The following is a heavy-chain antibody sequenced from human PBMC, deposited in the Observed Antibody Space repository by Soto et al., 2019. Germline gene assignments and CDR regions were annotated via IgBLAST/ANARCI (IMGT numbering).Heavy chain of an antibody. Sequence: SVKVSGKASGSTSSSYAISQVRQAPGQGLEWMGGIMRNFGTANYAQKLQGRVTITADESTSTAYMELSNMRSEDTAAYYCATGIVESGYCSSTSCYLGYYHGMDVWG. CDR1: GSTSSSYA. D-gene: IGHD2-2*01. CDR3: ATGIVESGYCSSTSCYLGYYHGMDV. J-gene: IGHJ6*02. CDR2: IMRNFGTA. V-gene: IGHV1-69*13.